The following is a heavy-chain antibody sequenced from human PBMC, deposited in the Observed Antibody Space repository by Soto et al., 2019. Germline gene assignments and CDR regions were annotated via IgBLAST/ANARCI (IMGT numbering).Heavy chain of an antibody. Sequence: EVPLVESGGGLVQPGGSLRLSCAASGFTFSSYSMNWVRQAPGKGLEWVSYISSSSSTIYYADSVKGRFTISRDNAKNSLYLQMNSLRDEDTAVYYCARETRSGPTQRCMDVWGQGTTVTVSS. CDR1: GFTFSSYS. J-gene: IGHJ6*02. V-gene: IGHV3-48*02. CDR2: ISSSSSTI. D-gene: IGHD6-19*01. CDR3: ARETRSGPTQRCMDV.